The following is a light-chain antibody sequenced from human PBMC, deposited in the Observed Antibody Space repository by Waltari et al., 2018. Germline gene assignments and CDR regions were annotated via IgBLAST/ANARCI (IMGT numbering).Light chain of an antibody. J-gene: IGKJ3*01. V-gene: IGKV1-33*01. CDR3: QQANSFPPFT. CDR2: DAS. CDR1: QDIRNY. Sequence: DIQMTQSPSSLSASVGDRVAITCQESQDIRNYLNWCQQKPGKAPKLLIYDASNLETGVPSRFSGSGSGTDFTFTISSLQPEDFATYYCQQANSFPPFTFGPGTKVDIK.